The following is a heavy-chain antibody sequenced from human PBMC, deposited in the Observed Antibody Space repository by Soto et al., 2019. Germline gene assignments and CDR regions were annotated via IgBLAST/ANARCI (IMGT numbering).Heavy chain of an antibody. CDR1: GGSINNNY. V-gene: IGHV4-59*01. J-gene: IGHJ4*02. CDR3: ARGGDNSPWYYSL. CDR2: IFSNGRT. Sequence: SETLSLTCTVSGGSINNNYWSRIRQPPGRGLEWIGYIFSNGRTNYNPSLESRVTISVDTSKNQLSLKLRSVTAADTAVYYCARGGDNSPWYYSLWGQGTLVTVSS. D-gene: IGHD3-10*01.